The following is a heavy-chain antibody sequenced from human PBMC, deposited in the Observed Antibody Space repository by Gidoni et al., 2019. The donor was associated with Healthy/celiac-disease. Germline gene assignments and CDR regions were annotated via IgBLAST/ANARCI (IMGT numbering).Heavy chain of an antibody. CDR3: ASSYSWEPHYFDY. D-gene: IGHD1-26*01. CDR1: GFTFSGYE. Sequence: EVQLVESGGGWVQTGGSLRLSCAAPGFTFSGYEMNWVRQAPGKGLEWVSYISSSGSTISYAVSVKGRFTISRDNAKNSLYLQMNSLRAEDTAVYYCASSYSWEPHYFDYWGQGTLVTVSS. CDR2: ISSSGSTI. J-gene: IGHJ4*02. V-gene: IGHV3-48*03.